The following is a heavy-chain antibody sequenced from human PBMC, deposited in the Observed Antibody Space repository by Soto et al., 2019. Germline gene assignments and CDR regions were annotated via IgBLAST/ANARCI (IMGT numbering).Heavy chain of an antibody. CDR1: GGSISSSSYY. V-gene: IGHV4-39*01. CDR2: IYYSGST. Sequence: SETLSLTCTVSGGSISSSSYYWGWIRQPPGKGLEWIGSIYYSGSTYYNPSLKSRVTISVDTSKNQFSLKLSSVTAADTAVYYCASGYSSSWYLNNYYYYGMDVWGQGTTVTVSS. D-gene: IGHD6-13*01. J-gene: IGHJ6*02. CDR3: ASGYSSSWYLNNYYYYGMDV.